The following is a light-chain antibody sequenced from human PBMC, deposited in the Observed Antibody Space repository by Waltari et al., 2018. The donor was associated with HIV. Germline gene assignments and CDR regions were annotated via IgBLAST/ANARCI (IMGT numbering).Light chain of an antibody. CDR1: SSDVGAYNY. V-gene: IGLV2-8*01. CDR3: ASHAGSKDV. CDR2: DVT. J-gene: IGLJ2*01. Sequence: QSALTQPPSASGSPGQSVTISCTGTSSDVGAYNYVSWFQQHPGKAHKLMIYDVTSRPSGFPVRSSGSKSGTTASLTCSGLQAEDESDYYCASHAGSKDVFGGGTRLTVL.